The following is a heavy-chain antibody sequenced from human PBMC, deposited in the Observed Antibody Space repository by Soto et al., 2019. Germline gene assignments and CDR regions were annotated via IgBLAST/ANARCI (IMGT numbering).Heavy chain of an antibody. J-gene: IGHJ3*02. V-gene: IGHV4-61*08. CDR2: IYYSGST. CDR1: GGSISSGGYS. D-gene: IGHD6-19*01. Sequence: SETLSLTCSVSGGSISSGGYSWSWIRQPPGKGLEWIGYIYYSGSTNYNPSLKSRVTISVDTSKNQFSLKLSSVTAADTAVYYCARAYSRVAVAGTGDDAFDIWGQGTMVTVSS. CDR3: ARAYSRVAVAGTGDDAFDI.